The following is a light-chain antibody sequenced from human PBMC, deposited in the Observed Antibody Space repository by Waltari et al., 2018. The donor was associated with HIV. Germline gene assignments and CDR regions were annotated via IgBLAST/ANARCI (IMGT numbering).Light chain of an antibody. J-gene: IGLJ1*01. V-gene: IGLV2-14*03. CDR1: NNDVGGYNY. Sequence: QSALTQPASMFGSPGQSITLSCTGTNNDVGGYNYVSWYQQHPGKAPKLLIYAVTNRPLGFSDRFSGSKSGSTASLTISGLHAEDEADYYCSSFTSRSTLDVFGTGTKVTVL. CDR2: AVT. CDR3: SSFTSRSTLDV.